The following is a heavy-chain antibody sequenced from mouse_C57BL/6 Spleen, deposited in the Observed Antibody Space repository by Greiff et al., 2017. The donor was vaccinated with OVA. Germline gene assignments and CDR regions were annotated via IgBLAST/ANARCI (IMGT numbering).Heavy chain of an antibody. J-gene: IGHJ4*01. CDR1: GYTFTSYW. CDR2: IYPGSGST. V-gene: IGHV1-55*01. D-gene: IGHD2-1*01. CDR3: ARDGSYGKDAMDY. Sequence: VQLQQPGAELVKPGASVKMSCKASGYTFTSYWITWVKQRPGQGLEWIGDIYPGSGSTNYNEKFTSKATLTVDTSSSTAYMQLSSLTSEDSAVYYGARDGSYGKDAMDYWGQGTSVTVSS.